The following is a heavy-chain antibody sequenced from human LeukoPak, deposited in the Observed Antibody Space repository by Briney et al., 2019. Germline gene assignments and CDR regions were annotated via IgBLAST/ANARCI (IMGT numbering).Heavy chain of an antibody. D-gene: IGHD3-16*01. CDR3: ARDPTRDDYYFDY. Sequence: GGSLRLSCAASGFTFSSYSMNWVRQAPGKGLEWVSYISSSSTIYYADSVKGRFTISRDNAKNSLYLQMNSLRDEDTAVYYCARDPTRDDYYFDYWGQGTLVTVSS. CDR1: GFTFSSYS. CDR2: ISSSSTI. J-gene: IGHJ4*02. V-gene: IGHV3-48*02.